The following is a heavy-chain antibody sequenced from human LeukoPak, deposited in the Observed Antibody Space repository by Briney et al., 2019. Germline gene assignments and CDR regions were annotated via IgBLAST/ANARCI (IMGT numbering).Heavy chain of an antibody. CDR1: EFTFSNYD. J-gene: IGHJ4*02. Sequence: GGSLRLSCAASEFTFSNYDMHWVRQAAGKGLEWVSTIYTAGNTWYPASVRGRFTISRENAKRSLNLQMNSLRVGDTAVYYCATAKIPGIQTAGRVNYFDSWGQGTLVTVSS. V-gene: IGHV3-13*01. D-gene: IGHD6-13*01. CDR3: ATAKIPGIQTAGRVNYFDS. CDR2: IYTAGNT.